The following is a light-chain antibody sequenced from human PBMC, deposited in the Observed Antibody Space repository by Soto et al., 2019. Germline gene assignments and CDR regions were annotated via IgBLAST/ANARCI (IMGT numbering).Light chain of an antibody. CDR3: CSYAGSPYV. Sequence: QSVLTQPASVSGSPGQSITISCTGTSSDVGSYNLVSWYQQHPGKAPKLMIYEGSKRPSGVSNRFSGSKSGNTASLTSSGLQAEDEADYYCCSYAGSPYVFGTGTKVTVL. CDR1: SSDVGSYNL. V-gene: IGLV2-23*01. CDR2: EGS. J-gene: IGLJ1*01.